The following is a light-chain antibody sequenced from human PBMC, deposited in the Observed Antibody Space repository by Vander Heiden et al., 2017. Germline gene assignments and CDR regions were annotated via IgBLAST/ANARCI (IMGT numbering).Light chain of an antibody. J-gene: IGLJ3*02. CDR3: QVWYSSNEV. Sequence: SSELPQPLSVSVALGQTARITCGGKKIGSKSVHWFQQKPGQALVVVIYRDRSRTAASPGRFTGFKSGSTATRTICRAQAGDDGYYYCQVWYSSNEVFGGGTKLTVL. CDR1: KIGSKS. V-gene: IGLV3-9*01. CDR2: RDR.